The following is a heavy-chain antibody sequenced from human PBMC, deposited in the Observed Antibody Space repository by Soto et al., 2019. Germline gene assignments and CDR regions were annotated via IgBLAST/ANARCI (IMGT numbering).Heavy chain of an antibody. CDR1: GFTFSEYA. CDR2: ISATGATT. J-gene: IGHJ1*01. CDR3: AKGRKSTEKDIAVMLAAASSIQH. Sequence: PGGSLRLSCVASGFTFSEYAMTWVRQAPGKGLEWVSVISATGATTYYADSVRGRFTISRDNSKNTLNLQMNDLRVEDTAVIYCAKGRKSTEKDIAVMLAAASSIQHWGQGTLVTVSS. V-gene: IGHV3-23*01. D-gene: IGHD2-15*01.